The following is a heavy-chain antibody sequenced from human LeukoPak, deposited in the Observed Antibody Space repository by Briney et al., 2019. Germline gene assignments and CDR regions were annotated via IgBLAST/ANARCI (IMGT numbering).Heavy chain of an antibody. CDR2: INPNSGGT. Sequence: ASVKVSCKASGYTFTNYDINWVRQATGQGLEWMGWINPNSGGTNYAQKFQGRVTMTRDTSISTAYMELSRLRSDDTAVYYCARDCDYYGSGSYYKAYYYMDVWGKGTTVTVSS. J-gene: IGHJ6*03. D-gene: IGHD3-10*01. CDR1: GYTFTNYD. V-gene: IGHV1-2*02. CDR3: ARDCDYYGSGSYYKAYYYMDV.